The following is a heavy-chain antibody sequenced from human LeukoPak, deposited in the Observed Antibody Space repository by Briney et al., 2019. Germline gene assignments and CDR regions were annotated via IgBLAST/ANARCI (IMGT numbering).Heavy chain of an antibody. CDR1: GGSISSSSYY. D-gene: IGHD1-26*01. CDR3: ARKWGSYFDWYFDL. V-gene: IGHV4-39*01. CDR2: IYYSGST. J-gene: IGHJ2*01. Sequence: SEALSLTCTVSGGSISSSSYYWGWIRQPPGRGLEWLGSIYYSGSTYYNPSLKSRVTISVDTSKNQFSLKLSSVTAADTAVYYCARKWGSYFDWYFDLWGRGTLVTVSS.